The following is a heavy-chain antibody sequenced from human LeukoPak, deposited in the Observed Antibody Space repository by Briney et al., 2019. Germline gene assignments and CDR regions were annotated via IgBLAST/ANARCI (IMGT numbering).Heavy chain of an antibody. J-gene: IGHJ4*02. CDR3: ARGGALWFGELVRTGY. V-gene: IGHV1-2*02. D-gene: IGHD3-10*01. CDR1: GYTFTGYY. Sequence: ASVKVSCKASGYTFTGYYMHWVRQAPGQGLEWMGWINPNSGGTNYAQKFQGRVTITRDTSISTAYMELSRLRSDGTAVYYCARGGALWFGELVRTGYWGQGTLVTVSS. CDR2: INPNSGGT.